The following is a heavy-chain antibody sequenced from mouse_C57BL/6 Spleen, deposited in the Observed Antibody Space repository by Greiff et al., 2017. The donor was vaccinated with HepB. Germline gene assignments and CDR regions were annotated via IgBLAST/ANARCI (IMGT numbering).Heavy chain of an antibody. CDR3: ADYGNYVDYAMDY. Sequence: VQLQQSGAELARPGASVKLSCKASGYTFTSYGISWVKQRTGQGLEWIGEIYPRSGNTYYNEKFKGKATLTADKSSSTAYMELRSLTSEDSAVYFCADYGNYVDYAMDYWGQGTSVTVSS. CDR2: IYPRSGNT. CDR1: GYTFTSYG. V-gene: IGHV1-81*01. D-gene: IGHD2-1*01. J-gene: IGHJ4*01.